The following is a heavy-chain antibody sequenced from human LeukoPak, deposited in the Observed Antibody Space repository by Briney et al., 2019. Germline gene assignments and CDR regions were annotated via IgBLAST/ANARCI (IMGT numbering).Heavy chain of an antibody. CDR1: GGSFSGYY. Sequence: SETLSLTCAAYGGSFSGYYWSWIRQPPGKGLEWIGEINHSGSTNYNPSLKSRVTISVDTSKNQFSLKLSSVTAADTAVYYCARASSSSWIPIDYWGQGTLVTVSS. D-gene: IGHD6-13*01. J-gene: IGHJ4*02. V-gene: IGHV4-34*01. CDR2: INHSGST. CDR3: ARASSSSWIPIDY.